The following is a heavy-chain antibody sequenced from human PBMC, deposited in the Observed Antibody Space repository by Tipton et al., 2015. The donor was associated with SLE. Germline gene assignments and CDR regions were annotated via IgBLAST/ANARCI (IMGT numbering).Heavy chain of an antibody. CDR3: ARLTYYYYMDV. CDR2: IYYSGST. J-gene: IGHJ6*03. CDR1: GGSISSYY. V-gene: IGHV4-59*08. Sequence: TLSLTCTVSGGSISSYYWSWIRQPPGKGLEWIGYIYYSGSTNYNPSLKSRVTISVDTSKNQFSLKLSSVTAADTAVYYCARLTYYYYMDVWGKGTTVTVSS.